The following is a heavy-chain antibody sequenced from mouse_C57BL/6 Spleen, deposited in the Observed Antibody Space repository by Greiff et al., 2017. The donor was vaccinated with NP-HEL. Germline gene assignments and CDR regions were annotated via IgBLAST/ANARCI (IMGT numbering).Heavy chain of an antibody. D-gene: IGHD2-3*01. Sequence: QVQLKQPGAELVMPGASVKLSCKASGYTFTSYWMHWVKQRPGQGLEWIGEIDPSDSYTNYNPKFKGKSTLTVDKSSSTAYMQLSSLTSEDSAVYYCARGTVTYWYFDVWGTGTTVTVSS. J-gene: IGHJ1*03. CDR3: ARGTVTYWYFDV. CDR1: GYTFTSYW. V-gene: IGHV1-69*01. CDR2: IDPSDSYT.